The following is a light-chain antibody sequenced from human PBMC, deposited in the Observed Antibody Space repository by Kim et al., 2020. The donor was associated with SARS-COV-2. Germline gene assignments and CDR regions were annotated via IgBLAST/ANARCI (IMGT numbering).Light chain of an antibody. V-gene: IGLV6-57*02. J-gene: IGLJ3*02. CDR3: QSYDRNNHRV. CDR1: GGSIASNY. Sequence: NFMLTQPHSVSESPGKTVTISCTGSGGSIASNYVQWYKQRPGSAPTTVIYKDTHRPSDVPSRFSGSSYPSSNSASLTISGLQPEDEADYYCQSYDRNNHRVFGGGTQLTVL. CDR2: KDT.